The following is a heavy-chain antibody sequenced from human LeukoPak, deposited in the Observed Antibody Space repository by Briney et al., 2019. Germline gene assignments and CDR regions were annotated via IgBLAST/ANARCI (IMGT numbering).Heavy chain of an antibody. V-gene: IGHV3-30*18. D-gene: IGHD6-13*01. CDR3: AKEGPGYSRNYYYYY. CDR1: GFTFSSYG. J-gene: IGHJ4*02. Sequence: GGSLRLSCAASGFTFSSYGMHWVRQAPGKGLEWVAVISYDGSNKYYADSVKGRFTISRDNSKNTLYLQMNSLRAEDTAVYYGAKEGPGYSRNYYYYYWGQGTLVTVSS. CDR2: ISYDGSNK.